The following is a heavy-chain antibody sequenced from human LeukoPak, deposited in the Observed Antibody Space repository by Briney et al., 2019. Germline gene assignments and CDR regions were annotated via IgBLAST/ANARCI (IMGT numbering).Heavy chain of an antibody. V-gene: IGHV5-51*01. D-gene: IGHD3-3*01. CDR1: GYSFTSYW. CDR3: ARPHYDFWSGYAFDI. J-gene: IGHJ3*02. CDR2: IYPGDSHT. Sequence: GESPKISCKGSGYSFTSYWIGWVRQMPGKGLEWMGIIYPGDSHTRYSPSFQGQVTNSADKSISTAYLQWSSLKASDTAMYYCARPHYDFWSGYAFDIWGQGTMVTVSS.